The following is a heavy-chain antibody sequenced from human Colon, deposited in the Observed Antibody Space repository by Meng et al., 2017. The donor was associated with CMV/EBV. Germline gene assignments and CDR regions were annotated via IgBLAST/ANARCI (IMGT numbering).Heavy chain of an antibody. V-gene: IGHV3-23*03. CDR3: AKVPRVGDPDSDPDD. CDR2: ISTAGNSP. D-gene: IGHD2-21*02. J-gene: IGHJ4*02. Sequence: GRSLRLSCAASGFTFRSYGMSWVRQAPGKGLQWVSVISTAGNSPEYADSVKGRFTISRDNSKNTVYLQMNSLRVDDTAIYYCAKVPRVGDPDSDPDDWGQGTPVTVSS. CDR1: GFTFRSYG.